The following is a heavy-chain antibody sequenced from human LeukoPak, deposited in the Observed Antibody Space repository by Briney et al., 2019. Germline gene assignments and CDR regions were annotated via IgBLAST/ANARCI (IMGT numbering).Heavy chain of an antibody. CDR3: ARGVVVVPAAIGAYWFDP. D-gene: IGHD2-2*01. Sequence: SQTLSLTCAVSGGSISSGGYSWSWIPQPPGKGLEWMGYTYHSGSTYYNPSLKSRVTISVDRSKNQFSLKLSSVTAADTAVYYCARGVVVVPAAIGAYWFDPWGQGTLVTVSS. CDR1: GGSISSGGYS. J-gene: IGHJ5*02. V-gene: IGHV4-30-2*01. CDR2: TYHSGST.